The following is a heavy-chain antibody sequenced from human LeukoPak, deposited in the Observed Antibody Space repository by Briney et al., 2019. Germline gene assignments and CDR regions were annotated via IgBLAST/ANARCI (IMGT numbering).Heavy chain of an antibody. CDR1: GFTFSSYA. CDR2: ISGSGGST. D-gene: IGHD3-22*01. J-gene: IGHJ4*02. Sequence: GASLRLSRAPSGFTFSSYAMSWVRQAPGKGLEWVSAISGSGGSTYYADSVKGRFTISRDNSKNTLYLQMNSLRAEDTAVYCCAKHLYYYDSSGYYDYWGQGTLVTVSS. V-gene: IGHV3-23*01. CDR3: AKHLYYYDSSGYYDY.